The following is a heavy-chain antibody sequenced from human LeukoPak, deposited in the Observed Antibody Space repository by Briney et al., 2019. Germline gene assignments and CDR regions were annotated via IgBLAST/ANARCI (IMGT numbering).Heavy chain of an antibody. V-gene: IGHV4-34*01. CDR3: ARGKMGLLRYYDY. Sequence: SETLSLTCAVYGGSFSGYYWSWIRQPPGKGLEWIGEINHSGSTNYNPSLKSRVTISVDTSKNQFSLKLSSVTAADTAVYYCARGKMGLLRYYDYWXQGTLVTVXS. CDR1: GGSFSGYY. D-gene: IGHD3-9*01. J-gene: IGHJ4*02. CDR2: INHSGST.